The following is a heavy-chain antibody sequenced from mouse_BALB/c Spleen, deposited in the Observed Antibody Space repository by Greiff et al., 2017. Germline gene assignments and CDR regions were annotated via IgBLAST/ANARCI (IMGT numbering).Heavy chain of an antibody. CDR3: ANHHYYGNSAFAY. D-gene: IGHD1-1*01. V-gene: IGHV5-17*02. CDR1: GFTFSSFG. CDR2: ISSGSSTI. J-gene: IGHJ3*01. Sequence: EVQLVESGGGLVQPGGSRKLSCAASGFTFSSFGMHWVRQAPEKGLEWVAYISSGSSTIYYADTVKGRFTVTGDNPKNTLFMQMSSLRSEDTAMYYCANHHYYGNSAFAYWGQGTLVTVSA.